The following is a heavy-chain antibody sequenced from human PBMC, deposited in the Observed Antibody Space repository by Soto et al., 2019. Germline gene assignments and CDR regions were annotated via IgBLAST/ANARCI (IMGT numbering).Heavy chain of an antibody. CDR3: ARGITMVRGVIKPEPGYY. D-gene: IGHD3-10*01. J-gene: IGHJ4*02. CDR2: ISSSSSYI. CDR1: GFTFSSYS. V-gene: IGHV3-21*01. Sequence: GGSLRLSCAASGFTFSSYSMNWVRQAPGKGLEWVSSISSSSSYIYYADSVKGRFTISRDNAKNSLYLQMNSLRAEDTAVYYCARGITMVRGVIKPEPGYYWGQGTLVTVSS.